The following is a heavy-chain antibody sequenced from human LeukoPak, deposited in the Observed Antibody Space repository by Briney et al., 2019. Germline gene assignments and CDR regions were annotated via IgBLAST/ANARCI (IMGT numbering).Heavy chain of an antibody. V-gene: IGHV6-1*01. J-gene: IGHJ4*02. CDR2: TYYRSRWGN. CDR3: ARGYSSGWYELGFDY. D-gene: IGHD6-19*01. Sequence: SQTLSLTCAISGDSVSNNIATWNWVRRSPSRGLEWLGRTYYRSRWGNDYAISVKGRITINPDTSRNQFSLQLNSVTPEDTAVYYCARGYSSGWYELGFDYWGQGTLVTVSS. CDR1: GDSVSNNIAT.